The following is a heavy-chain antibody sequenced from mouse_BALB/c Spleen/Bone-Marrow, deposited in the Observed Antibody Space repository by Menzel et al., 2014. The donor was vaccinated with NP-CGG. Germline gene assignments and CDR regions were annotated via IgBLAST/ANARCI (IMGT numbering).Heavy chain of an antibody. V-gene: IGHV1S81*02. J-gene: IGHJ4*01. Sequence: VQLQQSGAELVKPGASVKLSCKASGYTFSSDYMYWVKQRPGPGLEWIGEINPSNGGTNFNEKFKSKATLTVDKSSSTAYMQLSSLTSEDSAVYYCTRPRRAMDYWGQGTSVTVSS. CDR1: GYTFSSDY. D-gene: IGHD2-12*01. CDR2: INPSNGGT. CDR3: TRPRRAMDY.